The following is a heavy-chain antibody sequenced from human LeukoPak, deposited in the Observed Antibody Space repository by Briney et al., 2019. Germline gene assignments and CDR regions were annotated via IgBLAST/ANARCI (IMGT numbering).Heavy chain of an antibody. CDR3: ARGIAAAGEGGMDV. D-gene: IGHD6-13*01. Sequence: ASVKVSCKASGYTFTSYDINWVRQATGQGLEWMGWMNPNSGNTGYAQKFQGGVTMTRNTSISTAYMELSSLRSEDTAVYYCARGIAAAGEGGMDVWGQGTTVTVSS. J-gene: IGHJ6*02. V-gene: IGHV1-8*01. CDR1: GYTFTSYD. CDR2: MNPNSGNT.